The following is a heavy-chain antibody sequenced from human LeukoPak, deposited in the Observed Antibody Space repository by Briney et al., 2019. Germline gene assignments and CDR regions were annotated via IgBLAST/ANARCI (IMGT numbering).Heavy chain of an antibody. J-gene: IGHJ4*02. D-gene: IGHD5-24*01. CDR2: FYVGGAT. Sequence: GGSLGLSCAVSGFSVTNNYMSWVRQAPGKGLEWVSVFYVGGATYYADSVKGRFTISRDNSENTLYLQMKSLRAEDTAVYYCARGDGYNFFDYWGQGTLVTVSS. CDR1: GFSVTNNY. V-gene: IGHV3-53*01. CDR3: ARGDGYNFFDY.